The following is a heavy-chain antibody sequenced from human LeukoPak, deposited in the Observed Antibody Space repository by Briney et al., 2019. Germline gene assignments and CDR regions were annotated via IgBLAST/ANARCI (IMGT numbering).Heavy chain of an antibody. V-gene: IGHV1-18*01. CDR3: ARARGSYFDY. CDR1: GCTFTSYG. Sequence: ASVKVSCKASGCTFTSYGISWVRQAPGQGLEWMGWISAYNGNTNYAQKFQGRVTMTRNTSISTAYMELSSLRSEDTAVYYCARARGSYFDYWGQGTLVTVSS. D-gene: IGHD1-26*01. CDR2: ISAYNGNT. J-gene: IGHJ4*02.